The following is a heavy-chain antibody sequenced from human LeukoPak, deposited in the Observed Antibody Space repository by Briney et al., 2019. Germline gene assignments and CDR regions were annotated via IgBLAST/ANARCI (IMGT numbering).Heavy chain of an antibody. J-gene: IGHJ5*02. CDR3: ARSISWHDGWFDP. CDR1: GFTFSNYW. V-gene: IGHV3-74*01. Sequence: GGSLRLSCAASGFTFSNYWMYWVRQAPGEGLVWVSRISSDGSTTANADSVRGRFTISRDNTKSTLYLQMNRLRAEDTAVYFCARSISWHDGWFDPWGQGTLVTVSS. CDR2: ISSDGSTT. D-gene: IGHD2-2*01.